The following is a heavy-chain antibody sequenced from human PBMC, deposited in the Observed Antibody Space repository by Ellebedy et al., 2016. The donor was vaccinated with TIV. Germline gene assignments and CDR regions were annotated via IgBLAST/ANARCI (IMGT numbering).Heavy chain of an antibody. V-gene: IGHV3-7*03. CDR3: ATSRARVY. CDR2: INPDGSAE. Sequence: PGGSLRLSCAASGFTFSTYWMSWVRQAPGKGLEWVAHINPDGSAEYYVDSVKGRFTISRDNAKRSLFLQMNSLRVDDTAVYYCATSRARVYWGQGTLVTVSS. CDR1: GFTFSTYW. J-gene: IGHJ4*02.